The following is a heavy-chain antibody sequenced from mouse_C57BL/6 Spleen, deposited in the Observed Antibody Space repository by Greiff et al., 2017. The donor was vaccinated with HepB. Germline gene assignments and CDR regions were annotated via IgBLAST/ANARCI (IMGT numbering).Heavy chain of an antibody. V-gene: IGHV14-4*01. CDR2: IDPENGDT. Sequence: EVQLQQSGAELVRPGASVKLSCTASGFNIKDGYMHWVKQRPEQGLEWIGWIDPENGDTEYASKFQGKATITADTSSNTAYLQLSSLTSEDTAVYYCTTGRWFAYWGQGTLVTVSA. CDR3: TTGRWFAY. J-gene: IGHJ3*01. CDR1: GFNIKDGY.